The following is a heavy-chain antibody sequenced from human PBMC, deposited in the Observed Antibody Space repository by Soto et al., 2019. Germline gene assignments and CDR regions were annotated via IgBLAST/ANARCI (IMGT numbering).Heavy chain of an antibody. Sequence: QVQLQDSGPGLVKPSQTLSLTCTVSGDSMSSGDNYWSWIRQPPGNGLECIAYIYHSGSAYYNPSFRSRGVISVDPSRNQCSLQLPSVTAADTAVYYCARVSWCGSISAFDIRGQATSVSVSS. D-gene: IGHD6-13*01. CDR1: GDSMSSGDNY. J-gene: IGHJ3*02. CDR3: ARVSWCGSISAFDI. V-gene: IGHV4-30-4*08. CDR2: IYHSGSA.